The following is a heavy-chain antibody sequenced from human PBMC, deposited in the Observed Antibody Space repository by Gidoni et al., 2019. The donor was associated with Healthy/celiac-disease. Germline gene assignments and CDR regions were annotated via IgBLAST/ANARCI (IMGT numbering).Heavy chain of an antibody. CDR2: TYYRSKWYN. D-gene: IGHD3-3*01. CDR3: ARDYDFWSVNWFDP. CDR1: GDSFSSNSAA. V-gene: IGHV6-1*01. J-gene: IGHJ5*02. Sequence: QVQLQPSGPGLVKPSQTLSLTFPLSGDSFSSNSAAWNWIRQSPSRGLEWLGRTYYRSKWYNDYAVSVKSRIAINPDTSKNQFSLQLNSVTPEDTAVYYCARDYDFWSVNWFDPWSQGTLVTVSS.